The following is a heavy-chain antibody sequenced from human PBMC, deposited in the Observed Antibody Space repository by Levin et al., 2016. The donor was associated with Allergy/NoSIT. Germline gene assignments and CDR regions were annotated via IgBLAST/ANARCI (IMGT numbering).Heavy chain of an antibody. Sequence: WIRQPPGKGLEWIGYIYYSGSTNYNPSLKSRVTISVDTSKNQFSLKLSSVTAADTAVYYCARDLSRWGGAAGVNYYYYGMDVWGQGTTVTVSS. J-gene: IGHJ6*02. CDR3: ARDLSRWGGAAGVNYYYYGMDV. D-gene: IGHD2-8*01. CDR2: IYYSGST. V-gene: IGHV4-59*01.